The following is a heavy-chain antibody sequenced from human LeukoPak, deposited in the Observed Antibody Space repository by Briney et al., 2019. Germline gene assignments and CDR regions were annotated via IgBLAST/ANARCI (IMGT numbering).Heavy chain of an antibody. V-gene: IGHV4-4*02. CDR3: ARGYGSGSYYNN. CDR2: IYHSGST. J-gene: IGHJ4*02. D-gene: IGHD3-10*01. CDR1: GGSISSSNW. Sequence: KTSETLSLTCAVSGGSISSSNWWSWVRQPPGEGLEWIGEIYHSGSTNYNPSLKSRVTISVDKSKNQFSLKLSSVTAADTAVYYCARGYGSGSYYNNWGQGTLVTVSS.